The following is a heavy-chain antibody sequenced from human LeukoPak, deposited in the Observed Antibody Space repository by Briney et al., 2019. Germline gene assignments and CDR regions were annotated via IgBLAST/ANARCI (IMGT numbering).Heavy chain of an antibody. CDR3: ARSWRLGELSLEPYDY. J-gene: IGHJ4*02. Sequence: ASVKVSCKASGGTFSSYAISWVRQAPGQGLEWMGGIIPIFGTANYAQKFQGRVTITTDESTSTAYMELSSLRSEDTAVYYCARSWRLGELSLEPYDYWGQGTLVTVSS. V-gene: IGHV1-69*05. CDR2: IIPIFGTA. CDR1: GGTFSSYA. D-gene: IGHD3-16*02.